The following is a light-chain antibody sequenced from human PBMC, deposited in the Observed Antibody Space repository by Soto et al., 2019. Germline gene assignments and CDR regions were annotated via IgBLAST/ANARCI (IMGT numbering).Light chain of an antibody. J-gene: IGKJ1*01. Sequence: EIVVTQSPATLSVSPGERVTLSCRASQSVSSSLAWYQQRPGQAPRLLIYDTSTRAAGISARFSGSGSGTEFTLTSSSLQSEDCAVYYCQQYIDWPPGTCGQGTAVEIK. CDR3: QQYIDWPPGT. CDR1: QSVSSS. CDR2: DTS. V-gene: IGKV3-15*01.